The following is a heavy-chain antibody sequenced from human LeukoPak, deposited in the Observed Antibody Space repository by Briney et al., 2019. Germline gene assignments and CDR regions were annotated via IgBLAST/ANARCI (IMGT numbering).Heavy chain of an antibody. V-gene: IGHV3-48*03. CDR1: GFTFSSYE. CDR2: ISSSGSTI. CDR3: AELGITMIGGV. J-gene: IGHJ6*04. D-gene: IGHD3-10*02. Sequence: GGSLRLSCAASGFTFSSYEMNWVRQAPGKGLEWVSYISSSGSTIYYADSVKGRFTISRDNAKNSLYLQTNSLRAEDTAVYYCAELGITMIGGVWGKGTTVTISS.